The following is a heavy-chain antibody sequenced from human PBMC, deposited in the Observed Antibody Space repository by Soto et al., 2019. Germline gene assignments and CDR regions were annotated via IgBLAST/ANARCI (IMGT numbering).Heavy chain of an antibody. Sequence: QVGGSLRLSCAASGFTFSSYAMSWVRQAPGKGLEWVSAISGSGGSTYYADSVRGRFTISRDNSKNTLYLQMNSLRAEDTAVYYCAKDSNIAAYYYYYYYMDVWGKGTTVTVSS. J-gene: IGHJ6*03. CDR3: AKDSNIAAYYYYYYYMDV. D-gene: IGHD6-13*01. CDR1: GFTFSSYA. V-gene: IGHV3-23*01. CDR2: ISGSGGST.